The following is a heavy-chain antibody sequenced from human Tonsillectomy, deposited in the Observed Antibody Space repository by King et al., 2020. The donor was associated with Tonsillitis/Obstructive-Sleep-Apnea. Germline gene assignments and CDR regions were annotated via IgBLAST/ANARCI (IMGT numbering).Heavy chain of an antibody. CDR2: ISWNSGSI. J-gene: IGHJ4*02. V-gene: IGHV3-9*01. CDR1: GFTFDDYA. D-gene: IGHD3-3*01. Sequence: VQLVESGGGLVQPGRSLRLSCAASGFTFDDYAMHWVRQAPGKGLEWVSGISWNSGSIGYADSVKGRFTISRDNAKNSLYLQMNSLRAEDTALYYCAKDMSYDFWSGYWPFDYWGQGTLVTVSS. CDR3: AKDMSYDFWSGYWPFDY.